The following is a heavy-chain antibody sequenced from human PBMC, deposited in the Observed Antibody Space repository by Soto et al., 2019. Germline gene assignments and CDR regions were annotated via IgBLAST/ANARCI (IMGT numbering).Heavy chain of an antibody. Sequence: GGSLRLSCEASGITFSTHGRHWVRQAPGKGLEWVSAISGSGGSTYYADSVKGRFTISRDNSKNTLYLQMNSLRAEDTAVYYCAKDVHYGGNGPDAFDIWGQGTMVTVSS. CDR2: ISGSGGST. CDR3: AKDVHYGGNGPDAFDI. J-gene: IGHJ3*02. V-gene: IGHV3-23*01. D-gene: IGHD4-17*01. CDR1: GITFSTHG.